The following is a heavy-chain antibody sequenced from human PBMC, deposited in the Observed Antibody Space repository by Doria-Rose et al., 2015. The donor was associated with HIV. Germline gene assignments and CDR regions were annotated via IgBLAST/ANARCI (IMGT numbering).Heavy chain of an antibody. J-gene: IGHJ5*02. D-gene: IGHD2-2*01. CDR2: ISSSGSII. CDR1: GFTFSDYY. CDR3: ARDLAVVAALGSCDS. Sequence: ALRLSCAASGFTFSDYYMSWIRQAPGKGLEWLSYISSSGSIIYYADSVKGRDSISRDNAENSLYLQMNSLRVDDTAVYYGARDLAVVAALGSCDSWGQGTLVTVSS. V-gene: IGHV3-11*04.